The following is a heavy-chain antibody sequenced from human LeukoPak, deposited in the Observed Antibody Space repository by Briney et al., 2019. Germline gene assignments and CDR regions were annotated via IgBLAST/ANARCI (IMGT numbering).Heavy chain of an antibody. V-gene: IGHV5-51*01. Sequence: GESLKISCKGSGYSFINYWIGWVRQMPGRGLEWLGIIYPGDSDTKYSPSFQGQVTISADKSISTAYLQWSSLKASDTAMYYCARLGFYGSGSYPMPGFDYWGQGTLVTVSS. CDR3: ARLGFYGSGSYPMPGFDY. J-gene: IGHJ4*02. CDR1: GYSFINYW. CDR2: IYPGDSDT. D-gene: IGHD3-10*01.